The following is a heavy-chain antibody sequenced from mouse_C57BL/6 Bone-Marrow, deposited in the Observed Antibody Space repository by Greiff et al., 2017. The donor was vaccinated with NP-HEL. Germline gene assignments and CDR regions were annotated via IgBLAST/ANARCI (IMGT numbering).Heavy chain of an antibody. CDR1: GFTFSSYG. J-gene: IGHJ4*01. CDR2: ISSGGSYT. V-gene: IGHV5-6*01. CDR3: ARQSYDYGYAMDY. Sequence: EVKLVESGGDLVKPGGSLKLSCAASGFTFSSYGMSWVRQTPDKRLEWVATISSGGSYTYYPDSVKGRFTISRDNAKNTLYLQMSRLKSEDTAMYYCARQSYDYGYAMDYWGQGTSVTVSS. D-gene: IGHD2-4*01.